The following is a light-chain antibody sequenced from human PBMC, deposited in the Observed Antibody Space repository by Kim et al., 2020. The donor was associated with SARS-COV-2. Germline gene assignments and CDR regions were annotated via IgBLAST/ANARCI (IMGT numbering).Light chain of an antibody. Sequence: VAPGKTDRMTCGGKNIGSKSVHWYQQKPAQAPVLDIEYDSDRPSGIPERFSGSNSGNTATLNISRVEGGDAADYYCQMWDSHCAVFGGGTTLTVL. J-gene: IGLJ2*01. CDR1: NIGSKS. CDR2: YDS. CDR3: QMWDSHCAV. V-gene: IGLV3-21*04.